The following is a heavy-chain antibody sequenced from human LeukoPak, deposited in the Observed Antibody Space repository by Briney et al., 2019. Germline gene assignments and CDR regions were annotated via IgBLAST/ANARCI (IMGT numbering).Heavy chain of an antibody. V-gene: IGHV3-23*01. J-gene: IGHJ4*02. CDR1: GFTFSSYS. Sequence: GGSLRLSCAASGFTFSSYSMNWVRQAPGKRLEWVSAISGSGGSTYYADSVKGRFTISRDNSKNTLYLQMNSLRAEDTAVYYCAKVTSKYYDFWSSLDFDYWGQGTLVTVSS. CDR3: AKVTSKYYDFWSSLDFDY. D-gene: IGHD3-3*01. CDR2: ISGSGGST.